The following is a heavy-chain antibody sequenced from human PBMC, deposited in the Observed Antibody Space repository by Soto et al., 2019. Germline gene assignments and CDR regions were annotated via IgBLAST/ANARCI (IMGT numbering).Heavy chain of an antibody. CDR1: GFTFSSYA. CDR2: ISGSGGST. Sequence: LKISCAASGFTFSSYAMSWVRQAPGKGLEWVSAISGSGGSTYYADSVKGRFTISRDNSKNTLYLQMNSLRAEDTAVYYCAKAYYDFWSGYYDDVGYFDYWGQGTLVTVSS. CDR3: AKAYYDFWSGYYDDVGYFDY. D-gene: IGHD3-3*01. J-gene: IGHJ4*02. V-gene: IGHV3-23*01.